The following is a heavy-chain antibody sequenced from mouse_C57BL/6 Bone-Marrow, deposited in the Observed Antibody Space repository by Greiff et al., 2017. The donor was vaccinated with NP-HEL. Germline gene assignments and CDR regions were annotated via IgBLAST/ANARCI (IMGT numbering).Heavy chain of an antibody. CDR1: GYTFTSYW. D-gene: IGHD1-1*01. J-gene: IGHJ1*03. V-gene: IGHV1-59*01. CDR3: ARWDYYGSRDGGYSDV. Sequence: QVQLQQPGAELVRPGTSVKLSCKASGYTFTSYWMHWVKQRPGQGLEWIGVIDPSDSYTNYNQKFKGKATLTVDTSSSTAYMQLSSLTSEDSAVYYCARWDYYGSRDGGYSDVWGTGTTVTVSS. CDR2: IDPSDSYT.